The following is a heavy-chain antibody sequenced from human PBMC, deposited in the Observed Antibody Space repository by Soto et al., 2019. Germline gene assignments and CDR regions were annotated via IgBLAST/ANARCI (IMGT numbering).Heavy chain of an antibody. J-gene: IGHJ4*02. CDR2: IYYSGST. CDR1: GGSISSYY. V-gene: IGHV4-59*08. CDR3: ARLGGYCSSTSCRHFDY. Sequence: SETLSLTCTVSGGSISSYYWSWIRQPPGKGLEWIGYIYYSGSTNYNPSLKSRVTISVDTSKNQFSLKLSSVTAADTAVYYCARLGGYCSSTSCRHFDYWGQGTLVTVSS. D-gene: IGHD2-2*01.